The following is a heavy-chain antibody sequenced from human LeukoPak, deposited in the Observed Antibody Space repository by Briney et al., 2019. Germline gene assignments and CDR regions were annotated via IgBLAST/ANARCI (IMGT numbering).Heavy chain of an antibody. Sequence: PSETLSLTCTVSGGSISSYYWSWIRQPPGKGLEWIGYIYYSGSTNYNPSLKSRVTISVDTSKNQFSLKLSSATAADTAVYYCAREARELSGWINWFDPWGQGTLVTVSS. D-gene: IGHD6-19*01. CDR2: IYYSGST. CDR1: GGSISSYY. CDR3: AREARELSGWINWFDP. V-gene: IGHV4-59*01. J-gene: IGHJ5*02.